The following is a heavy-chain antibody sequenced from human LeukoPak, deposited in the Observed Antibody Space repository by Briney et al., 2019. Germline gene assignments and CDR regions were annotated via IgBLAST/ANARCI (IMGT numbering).Heavy chain of an antibody. Sequence: GGSLRLSCAVSGFTFSSYAMSWVRQAPGKGLEWVSGISGSGGTTYYAESVKGRFTISRDNSKNTLYLQMNSLRAEDTAVYYCAEGSYCDYWGQGTLVTVSS. CDR3: AEGSYCDY. J-gene: IGHJ4*02. V-gene: IGHV3-23*01. CDR1: GFTFSSYA. CDR2: ISGSGGTT.